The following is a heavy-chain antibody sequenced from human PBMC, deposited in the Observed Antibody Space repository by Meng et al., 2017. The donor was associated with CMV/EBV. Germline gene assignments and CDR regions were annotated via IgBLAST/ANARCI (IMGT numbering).Heavy chain of an antibody. CDR2: IKVDGSDK. CDR1: GFTFSIYW. D-gene: IGHD4-11*01. V-gene: IGHV3-7*01. J-gene: IGHJ6*02. CDR3: ARDTLSTVTTVPHYGMDV. Sequence: GESLKISCAASGFTFSIYWMTWVRQAPGKGLEWVANIKVDGSDKYYVDSVKGRFTISRDNAKNSVYLQMNSLRAEDTAVYYCARDTLSTVTTVPHYGMDVWGQGTTVTVS.